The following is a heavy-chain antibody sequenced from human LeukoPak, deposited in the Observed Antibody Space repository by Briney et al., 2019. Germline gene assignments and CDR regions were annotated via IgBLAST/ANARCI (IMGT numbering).Heavy chain of an antibody. CDR1: GGSISSYY. CDR2: IYYSGRT. Sequence: SETLSLTCTVSGGSISSYYWSWIRQPPGKGLEWIGYIYYSGRTKYNPSLKSRVTISVDTSKNQFSLKLSSVTAADTAVYYCARHTDDLAYFQHWGQGTLVTVSS. CDR3: ARHTDDLAYFQH. V-gene: IGHV4-59*08. D-gene: IGHD3-16*01. J-gene: IGHJ1*01.